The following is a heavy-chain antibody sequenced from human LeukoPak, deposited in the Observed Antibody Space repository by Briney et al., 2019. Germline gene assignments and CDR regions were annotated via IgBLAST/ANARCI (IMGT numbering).Heavy chain of an antibody. J-gene: IGHJ4*02. Sequence: SETLSLTCAVSGYSISSGYYWGWIWQPPGKGLEWIGSIYHSGSTYYNPSLKSRVTTSVDTSKNQFSLKLSSVTAADTAVYYCARHRTTVVTPLDYWGQGTLVTVSS. CDR1: GYSISSGYY. CDR3: ARHRTTVVTPLDY. CDR2: IYHSGST. D-gene: IGHD4-23*01. V-gene: IGHV4-38-2*01.